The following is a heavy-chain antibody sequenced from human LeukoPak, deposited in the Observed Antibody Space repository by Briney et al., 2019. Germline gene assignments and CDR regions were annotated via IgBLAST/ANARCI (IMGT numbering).Heavy chain of an antibody. J-gene: IGHJ5*02. Sequence: SSETLSLTCAVYGGSLSGYYWSWIRQPPGKGLEWIGEINHSGSTNHNASLKSRVTISVDTSKNQFSLRLSSVTAADTAVYYCAPRGDIEHSYGYGKWFDPWGQGTRVTVSS. CDR1: GGSLSGYY. D-gene: IGHD5-18*01. CDR2: INHSGST. V-gene: IGHV4-34*01. CDR3: APRGDIEHSYGYGKWFDP.